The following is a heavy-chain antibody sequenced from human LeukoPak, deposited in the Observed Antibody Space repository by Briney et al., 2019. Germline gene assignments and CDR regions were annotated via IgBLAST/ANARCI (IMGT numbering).Heavy chain of an antibody. CDR3: ARGFPVVAGNFDY. J-gene: IGHJ4*02. CDR1: AFTVSSYY. V-gene: IGHV3-66*01. CDR2: IYSGGST. D-gene: IGHD6-19*01. Sequence: GGSLRLSCAASAFTVSSYYMSWVRQAPGKGLEWVSVIYSGGSTYYADSVKGRFTISRDSSKNTLYLQMNSLRAEDTAVYYCARGFPVVAGNFDYWGQGTLVTVSS.